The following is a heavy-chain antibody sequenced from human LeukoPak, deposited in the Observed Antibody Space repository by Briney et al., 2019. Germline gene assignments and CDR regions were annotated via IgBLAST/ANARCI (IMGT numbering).Heavy chain of an antibody. CDR3: ARHVPHYDILTGYPRVHWFDP. J-gene: IGHJ5*02. V-gene: IGHV4-59*08. CDR1: GGSISSYY. D-gene: IGHD3-9*01. Sequence: SETLSLTCTVSGGSISSYYWSWIRQPPGKGLEWIGYIYYSGSTNYNPSLKSRVTISVDTSKNQFSLKLSSVTAADTAVYYCARHVPHYDILTGYPRVHWFDPWGQGTLVTVSS. CDR2: IYYSGST.